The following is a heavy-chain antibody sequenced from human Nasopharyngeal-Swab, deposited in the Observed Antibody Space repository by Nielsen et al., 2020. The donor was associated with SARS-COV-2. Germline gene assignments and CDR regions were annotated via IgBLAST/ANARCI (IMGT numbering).Heavy chain of an antibody. CDR2: ISAYNGNT. J-gene: IGHJ4*02. V-gene: IGHV1-18*01. D-gene: IGHD3-22*01. CDR3: ARDRLTSQYHYDSSGYGY. CDR1: GYTFTSYA. Sequence: ASVKVSCKASGYTFTSYAMHWVRQAPGQGLEWMGWISAYNGNTNYAQKLQGRVTMTTDTSTSTAYMELRSLRSDDTAVYYCARDRLTSQYHYDSSGYGYWGQGTLVTVSS.